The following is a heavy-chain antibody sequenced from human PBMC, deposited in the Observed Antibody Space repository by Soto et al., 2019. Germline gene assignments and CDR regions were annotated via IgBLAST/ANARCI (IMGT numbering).Heavy chain of an antibody. D-gene: IGHD3-10*01. J-gene: IGHJ6*04. Sequence: SETLSLTCTVSGGSISSYYWSWIRQPPGKGLEWIGYIYYSGSTNYNPSLKSRVTISVDTSKNQFSLKLSSVTAADTAVYYCARQQKEQSLSLWFGELGSLDVWGKGTTVTVPQ. CDR1: GGSISSYY. CDR3: ARQQKEQSLSLWFGELGSLDV. V-gene: IGHV4-59*08. CDR2: IYYSGST.